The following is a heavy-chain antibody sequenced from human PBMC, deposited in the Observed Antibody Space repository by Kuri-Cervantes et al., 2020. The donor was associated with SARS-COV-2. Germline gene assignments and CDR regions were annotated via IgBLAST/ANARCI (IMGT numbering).Heavy chain of an antibody. V-gene: IGHV3-74*01. CDR1: GFTFSGHW. D-gene: IGHD3-16*02. CDR3: ARDLLFGGVIGWFDP. Sequence: GESLKISCAASGFTFSGHWIHWVRQAPGKGLVWVSRINPDGSYTNNADSVKGRSTLSRDNAKNSLYLQMNSLRAEDTAVYYCARDLLFGGVIGWFDPWGQGTLVTVSS. J-gene: IGHJ5*02. CDR2: INPDGSYT.